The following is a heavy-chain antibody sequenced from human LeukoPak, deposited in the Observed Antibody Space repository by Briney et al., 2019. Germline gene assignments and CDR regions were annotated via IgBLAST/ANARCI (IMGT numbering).Heavy chain of an antibody. CDR2: IYYSGST. J-gene: IGHJ4*02. CDR1: GGSISSHY. Sequence: SETLSLTCTVSGGSISSHYWSWIRQPPGKGLEWIGYIYYSGSTNYNPSLKSRVTISVDTSKNQFSLKLSSVTAAGTAVYYCARDHDGSGSSFLDYWGQGTLVTVSS. D-gene: IGHD3-10*01. CDR3: ARDHDGSGSSFLDY. V-gene: IGHV4-59*11.